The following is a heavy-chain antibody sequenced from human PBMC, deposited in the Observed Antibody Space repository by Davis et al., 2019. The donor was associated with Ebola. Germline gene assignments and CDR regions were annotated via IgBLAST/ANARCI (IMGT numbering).Heavy chain of an antibody. CDR2: IYPGDSDS. J-gene: IGHJ4*02. CDR3: ARRLYDSSGYNFDY. CDR1: GYSFTSYW. V-gene: IGHV5-51*01. D-gene: IGHD3-22*01. Sequence: GESLKISCKGSGYSFTSYWLGWVRQLPGKGLEWMGIIYPGDSDSRYNPSFQGQVTISADKSISTAYLQWSSLKASDTAMYYCARRLYDSSGYNFDYWGQGTLVTVSS.